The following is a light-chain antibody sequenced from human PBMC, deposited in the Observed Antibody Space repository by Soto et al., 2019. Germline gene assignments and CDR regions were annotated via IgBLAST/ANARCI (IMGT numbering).Light chain of an antibody. CDR2: DVS. CDR1: SSDVGGYNY. CDR3: CSYAGSYTWV. Sequence: QSALTQPRSVSGSPGQSVTISCTGTSSDVGGYNYVSWYQQHPGKAPTLMIYDVSKRPSGVPDRFSGSKSGNTASLTISGLQAENEADYNCCSYAGSYTWVFGGGTKLTVL. J-gene: IGLJ3*02. V-gene: IGLV2-11*01.